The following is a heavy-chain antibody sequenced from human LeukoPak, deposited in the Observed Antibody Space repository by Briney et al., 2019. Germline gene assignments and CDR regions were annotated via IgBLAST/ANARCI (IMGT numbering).Heavy chain of an antibody. CDR1: WFTVSSNY. J-gene: IGHJ6*02. V-gene: IGHV3-53*01. D-gene: IGHD2-15*01. CDR2: IYSGGST. CDR3: ARGLVVVVAAIPYYYYGMDV. Sequence: PGGSLRLSCAASWFTVSSNYMSWVRQAPGKGLEWVSVIYSGGSTYYADSVKGRFTISRDNSKNTLYLQMNSLRAEDTAVYYCARGLVVVVAAIPYYYYGMDVWGQGTTVTVSS.